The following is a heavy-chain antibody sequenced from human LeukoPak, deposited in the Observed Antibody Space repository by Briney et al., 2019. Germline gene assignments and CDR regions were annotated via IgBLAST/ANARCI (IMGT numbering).Heavy chain of an antibody. Sequence: ASVKVSCKASGGTFSSYAISWVRQAPGQGLEWMGWINTNTGNPTYAQGFTGRFVFSLDTSVSTAYLQISSLKAEDTAVYYCASYGITIFGAGYGAFDIWGQGTMVTVSS. CDR2: INTNTGNP. D-gene: IGHD3-3*01. J-gene: IGHJ3*02. V-gene: IGHV7-4-1*02. CDR1: GGTFSSYA. CDR3: ASYGITIFGAGYGAFDI.